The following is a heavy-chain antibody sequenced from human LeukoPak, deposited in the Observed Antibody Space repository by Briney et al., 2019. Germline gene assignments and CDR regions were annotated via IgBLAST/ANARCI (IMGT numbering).Heavy chain of an antibody. CDR3: ASGDYSSSRRFDY. D-gene: IGHD6-13*01. CDR2: INPSGGST. J-gene: IGHJ4*02. CDR1: GYTFTGYN. V-gene: IGHV1-46*01. Sequence: GASVKVSCKASGYTFTGYNMHWVRQAPGQGLEWMGIINPSGGSTRNAQIFQGRVTMTRDTSTNTVYMELSSLRSEDTAVYYCASGDYSSSRRFDYWGQGTLVTVSS.